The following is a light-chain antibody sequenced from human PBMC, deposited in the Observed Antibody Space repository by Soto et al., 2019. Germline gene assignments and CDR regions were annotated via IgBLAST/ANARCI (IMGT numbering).Light chain of an antibody. CDR2: DVT. J-gene: IGLJ3*02. CDR1: SSDVGDYNY. V-gene: IGLV2-14*01. CDR3: SSYTSSRGWV. Sequence: QSVLTQPASVSGSPGQSITISCTGTSSDVGDYNYVSWYQQHPGKAPKLMIYDVTNRPSGLSNRFSASKSGNTASLTISGLQAEDEADYYCSSYTSSRGWVFGGGTQLTVL.